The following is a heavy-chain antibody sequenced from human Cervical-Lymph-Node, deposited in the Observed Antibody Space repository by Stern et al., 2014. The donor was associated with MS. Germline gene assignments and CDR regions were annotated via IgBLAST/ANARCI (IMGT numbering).Heavy chain of an antibody. J-gene: IGHJ5*02. CDR3: ALSSETSDRWYSLGYDL. CDR1: GDTFSKFP. CDR2: IFPVFGTP. V-gene: IGHV1-69*01. Sequence: QVQLVQSGAEVKKPGSSVKVSCKASGDTFSKFPSSWVRQAPGQGLEWMGGIFPVFGTPTYAQEFRGRVTITGDVSTGTVYMELSSLRSDDTAVYSCALSSETSDRWYSLGYDLWGQGTLVTVSS. D-gene: IGHD6-13*01.